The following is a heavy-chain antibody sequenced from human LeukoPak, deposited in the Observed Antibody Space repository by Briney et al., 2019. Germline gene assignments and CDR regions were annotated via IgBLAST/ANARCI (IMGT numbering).Heavy chain of an antibody. J-gene: IGHJ4*02. V-gene: IGHV4-30-2*01. CDR2: IYHSGST. CDR1: GGSISSGGYY. D-gene: IGHD4-17*01. Sequence: PSQTLSLTCTVSGGSISSGGYYWSWIRQPPGKGLEWIGYIYHSGSTYYNPSLKSRVTISVDRSKNQFSLKLSSVTAADTAVYYCARDRDYGDFDYWDQGTLVTVSS. CDR3: ARDRDYGDFDY.